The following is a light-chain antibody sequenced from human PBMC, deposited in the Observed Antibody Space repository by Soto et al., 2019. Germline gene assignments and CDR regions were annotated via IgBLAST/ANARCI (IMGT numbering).Light chain of an antibody. CDR2: INYDGTH. CDR1: SGYSTYA. Sequence: QLVLTQSPSASASLGASVKLTCTLSSGYSTYAIAWHQQQSEKGPRFLMKINYDGTHSKGDGFFDRFSGSSSGAERHLTISSLQSEDEADYYCQSLGTGTQVFGGGTKLTVL. J-gene: IGLJ3*02. V-gene: IGLV4-69*01. CDR3: QSLGTGTQV.